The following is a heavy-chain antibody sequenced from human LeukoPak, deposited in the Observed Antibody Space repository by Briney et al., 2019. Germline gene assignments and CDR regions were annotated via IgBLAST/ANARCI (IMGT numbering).Heavy chain of an antibody. Sequence: GRSLRLSCAASGFTFDDYAMHWVRQAPGKGLEWVSGISWNSGSIGYADSVKGRFTISRDNAKNSLYLQMNSLGAEDTALYYCAKGGYSYGNGAFDIWGQGTMVTVSS. V-gene: IGHV3-9*01. CDR3: AKGGYSYGNGAFDI. D-gene: IGHD5-18*01. CDR2: ISWNSGSI. CDR1: GFTFDDYA. J-gene: IGHJ3*02.